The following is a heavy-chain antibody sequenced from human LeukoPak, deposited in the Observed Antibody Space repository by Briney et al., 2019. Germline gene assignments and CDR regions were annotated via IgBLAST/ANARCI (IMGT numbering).Heavy chain of an antibody. Sequence: SETLSLTCAVYGGSFSDYYWNWIRQPPGKGPEWIGEINDRGTTNHNPSLKSRVTILVDTSKNQFSLRLSSVTAADTAVYYCARGFRGNSRGSFDIWGQGTMVTVS. CDR1: GGSFSDYY. CDR3: ARGFRGNSRGSFDI. J-gene: IGHJ3*02. D-gene: IGHD4-23*01. V-gene: IGHV4-34*01. CDR2: INDRGTT.